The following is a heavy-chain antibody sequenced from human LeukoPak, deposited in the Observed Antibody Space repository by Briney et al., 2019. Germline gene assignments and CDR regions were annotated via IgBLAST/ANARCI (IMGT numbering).Heavy chain of an antibody. Sequence: TSETLSLTCDVSGVSINTCCYYWTWIRQPPGKGLEWIGYKYYSGSTRYNSSLRSRLTISLDTSKDQVSLRLTSVTAADTAVYYCARGRSYGFDFDSWGPGTLVIVSS. CDR3: ARGRSYGFDFDS. D-gene: IGHD5-18*01. V-gene: IGHV4-61*01. CDR1: GVSINTCCYY. J-gene: IGHJ4*02. CDR2: KYYSGST.